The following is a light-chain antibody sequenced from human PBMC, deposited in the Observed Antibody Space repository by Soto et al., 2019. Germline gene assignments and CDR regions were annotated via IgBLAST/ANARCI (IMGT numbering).Light chain of an antibody. CDR3: QQYENFPYT. J-gene: IGKJ2*01. Sequence: QSPSSLSASVXXRXTITXXXXXXISNYLNWYQQKPGKAPKLLIYETSNLTTGVPSRFSGSGSGTDFTFTISSLQPEDIAAYYCQQYENFPYTFGQGTKLEIK. CDR1: XXISNY. V-gene: IGKV1-33*01. CDR2: ETS.